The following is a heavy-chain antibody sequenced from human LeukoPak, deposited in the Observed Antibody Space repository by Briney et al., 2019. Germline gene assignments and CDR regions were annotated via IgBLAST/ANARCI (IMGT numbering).Heavy chain of an antibody. V-gene: IGHV1-46*01. Sequence: VASVKVSCKASGYTFTSYYMHWVRQTPGQGLEWMGVINPSGGSTHYAQKFQGRVTMTRDTSTSTLYMELSSLRLEDTAVYYCARVGIVGATNAFDIWGQGTMVTVSS. CDR3: ARVGIVGATNAFDI. CDR1: GYTFTSYY. CDR2: INPSGGST. D-gene: IGHD1-26*01. J-gene: IGHJ3*02.